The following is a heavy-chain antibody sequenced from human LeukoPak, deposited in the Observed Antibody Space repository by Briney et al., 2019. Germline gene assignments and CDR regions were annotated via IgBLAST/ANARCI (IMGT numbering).Heavy chain of an antibody. Sequence: GGSLRLSCAASGFTFSSYWMSWVRQAPGKGLEWVANIKQDGSEKYYVDSVKGRFTISRDNAKNSLYRQMNSLRAEDTAIYYCAREGDGYNYGGFDYWGQGTLVTVSS. CDR2: IKQDGSEK. CDR1: GFTFSSYW. CDR3: AREGDGYNYGGFDY. D-gene: IGHD5-24*01. V-gene: IGHV3-7*04. J-gene: IGHJ4*02.